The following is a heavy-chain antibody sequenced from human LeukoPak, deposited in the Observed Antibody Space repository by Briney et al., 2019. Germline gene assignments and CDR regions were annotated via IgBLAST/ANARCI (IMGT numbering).Heavy chain of an antibody. CDR3: ARRGYHDYSGFDY. J-gene: IGHJ4*02. Sequence: GGSLRLSCAGSEFTFSSYSMNWVRQAPGKGLEWVSSISGSSSDIYYADSVKGRFTISRDNSKNSLYLQMKSLRAEDTALYYCARRGYHDYSGFDYWGQGTLVTVSS. CDR1: EFTFSSYS. CDR2: ISGSSSDI. D-gene: IGHD3-16*01. V-gene: IGHV3-21*01.